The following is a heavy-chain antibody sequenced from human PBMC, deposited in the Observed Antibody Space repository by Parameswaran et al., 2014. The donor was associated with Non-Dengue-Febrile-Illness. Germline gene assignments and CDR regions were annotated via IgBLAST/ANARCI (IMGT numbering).Heavy chain of an antibody. Sequence: RWIRQPPGKGLEWIGYIYYSGSTNYNPSLKSRVTISVDTSKNQFSLKLSSVTAADTAVYYCARGGRIPTTYFDYWGQGTLVTVSS. D-gene: IGHD1-1*01. CDR2: IYYSGST. CDR3: ARGGRIPTTYFDY. V-gene: IGHV4-59*01. J-gene: IGHJ4*02.